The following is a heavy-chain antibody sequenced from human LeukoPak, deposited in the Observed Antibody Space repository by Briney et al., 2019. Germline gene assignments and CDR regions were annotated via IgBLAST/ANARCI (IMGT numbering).Heavy chain of an antibody. CDR1: GFTFSTYG. CDR3: ARLTTTVTTPFDY. D-gene: IGHD4-17*01. CDR2: TWYDGSDR. J-gene: IGHJ4*02. Sequence: GGSLRLSCAASGFTFSTYGMHWVRQAPGKGLEWVAVTWYDGSDRSYADSVKGRFTISRDNAKNSLYLQMNSLRAEDTAVYYCARLTTTVTTPFDYWGQGTLVTVSS. V-gene: IGHV3-33*01.